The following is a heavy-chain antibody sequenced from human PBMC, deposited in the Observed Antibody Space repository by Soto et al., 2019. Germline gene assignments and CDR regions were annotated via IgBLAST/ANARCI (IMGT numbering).Heavy chain of an antibody. V-gene: IGHV4-39*01. Sequence: SETLSLTCTVSGGSISSSSYYWGWIRQPPGKGLEWIGSIYYSGSTYYNPSLKSRVTISVDTSKNQFSLKLSSVTAADTAVYYCARHSGVAKKRYYYMDVWGKGTTVTVSS. CDR1: GGSISSSSYY. D-gene: IGHD3-10*01. CDR2: IYYSGST. CDR3: ARHSGVAKKRYYYMDV. J-gene: IGHJ6*03.